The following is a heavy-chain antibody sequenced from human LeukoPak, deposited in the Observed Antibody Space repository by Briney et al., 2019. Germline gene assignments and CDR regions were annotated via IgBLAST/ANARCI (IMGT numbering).Heavy chain of an antibody. CDR3: ARVHQAVNDGSTSCYYPEDGWFDP. J-gene: IGHJ5*02. V-gene: IGHV3-66*01. Sequence: TGGSLRLSCAASGFTVSSNYMSWVRQAPGKGLEWVSVIYSCGSTYYADSVKGRFTISRDNSKNTLYLQMNSLRAEDTAVYYCARVHQAVNDGSTSCYYPEDGWFDPWGQGTLVTASS. CDR1: GFTVSSNY. D-gene: IGHD2-2*01. CDR2: IYSCGST.